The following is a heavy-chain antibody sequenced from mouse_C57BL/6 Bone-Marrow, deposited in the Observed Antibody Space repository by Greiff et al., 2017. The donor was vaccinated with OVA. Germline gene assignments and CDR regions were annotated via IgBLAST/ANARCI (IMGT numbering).Heavy chain of an antibody. Sequence: VQLQQPGAELVKPGASVKLSCKASGYTFTSYWMQWVKQRPGQGLEWIGEIDPSDSYTNYNQKFKGKATLTVDTSSSTAYMQLSSLTSEDSAVYYGASPFSTTVVRDFDVWGTGTTVTVSS. CDR3: ASPFSTTVVRDFDV. D-gene: IGHD1-1*01. CDR2: IDPSDSYT. V-gene: IGHV1-50*01. J-gene: IGHJ1*03. CDR1: GYTFTSYW.